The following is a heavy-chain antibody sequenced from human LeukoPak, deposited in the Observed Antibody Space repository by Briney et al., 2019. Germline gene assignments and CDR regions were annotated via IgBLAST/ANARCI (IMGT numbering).Heavy chain of an antibody. CDR3: ARHVSGIYGSRGDLDH. J-gene: IGHJ4*02. V-gene: IGHV4-30-4*01. Sequence: SQTLSLTCTVSGGFISSVESYWTLIRQTPGRGLEWIGYVYYTGRTHSNPSLKSRVSMSLDTSKNQFSLKLNSVTAADTAVYYCARHVSGIYGSRGDLDHWGPGTLVTVSS. CDR2: VYYTGRT. CDR1: GGFISSVESY. D-gene: IGHD3-10*01.